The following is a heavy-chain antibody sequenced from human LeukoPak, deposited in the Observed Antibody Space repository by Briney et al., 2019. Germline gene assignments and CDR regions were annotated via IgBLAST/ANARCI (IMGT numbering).Heavy chain of an antibody. J-gene: IGHJ4*02. V-gene: IGHV3-23*01. Sequence: QPGGSLRLSCAASGFIFSNYGMNWVRQAPGKGLEWVSSISHSGSPTFYADSVKGRFALSRDNSRDILYLQMNSLRAEDTAVYYCAKGAGTTYFSEHWGQGTLVTVSS. CDR2: ISHSGSPT. CDR3: AKGAGTTYFSEH. CDR1: GFIFSNYG. D-gene: IGHD3-10*01.